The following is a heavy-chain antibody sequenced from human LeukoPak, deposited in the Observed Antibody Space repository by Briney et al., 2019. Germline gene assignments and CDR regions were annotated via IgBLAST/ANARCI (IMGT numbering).Heavy chain of an antibody. CDR3: ASDYGDYVGDY. CDR2: INPSGGST. V-gene: IGHV1-46*01. CDR1: GYTFTSYG. Sequence: ASVKVSCKASGYTFTSYGISWVRQAPGQGLEWMGIINPSGGSTSYAQKFQGRVTMTRDTSTSTVYMELSSLRSEDTAVYYCASDYGDYVGDYWGQGTLVTV. D-gene: IGHD4-17*01. J-gene: IGHJ4*02.